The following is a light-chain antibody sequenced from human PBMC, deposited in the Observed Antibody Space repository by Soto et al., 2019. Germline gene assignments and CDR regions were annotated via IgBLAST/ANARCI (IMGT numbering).Light chain of an antibody. CDR3: QQYHGYSLT. V-gene: IGKV1-5*01. CDR1: QTIG. J-gene: IGKJ1*01. Sequence: DIQMTQSPSTLSASVGDRVTITCRASQTIGTWYQQKPGKAPKLLIYDASTLQSGVPSRFSGSESGTEFILTISGLQPDDFATYYCQQYHGYSLTFGQGTKVDI. CDR2: DAS.